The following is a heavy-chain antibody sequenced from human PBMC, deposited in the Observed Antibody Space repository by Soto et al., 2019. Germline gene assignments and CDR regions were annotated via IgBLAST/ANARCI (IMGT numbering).Heavy chain of an antibody. J-gene: IGHJ4*02. D-gene: IGHD6-13*01. CDR2: IYHSGST. V-gene: IGHV4-38-2*02. CDR1: GYSISSGYY. Sequence: AETLSLTCVVSGYSISSGYYWGLIRQPPGKGLEWIGSIYHSGSTSYNPSLKSRVTISVDTSRNQFSLKLSSVSAADTAVYYCARDQYSSSHLVSAYWGQGALVTVSS. CDR3: ARDQYSSSHLVSAY.